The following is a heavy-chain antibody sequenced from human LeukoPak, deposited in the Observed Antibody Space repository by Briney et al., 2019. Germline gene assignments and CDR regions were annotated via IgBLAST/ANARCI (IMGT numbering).Heavy chain of an antibody. CDR1: GGSISSGDYY. J-gene: IGHJ5*02. CDR2: MYYSGST. V-gene: IGHV4-30-4*01. D-gene: IGHD3-22*01. Sequence: SETLSLTCTVSGGSISSGDYYWSWIRQPPGKGLEWIAYMYYSGSTYYNPSLKSRVTMSADTSKNQLSLKLSSVTAADTAVCYCARPYYYNSRIDPWGQGILVTVSS. CDR3: ARPYYYNSRIDP.